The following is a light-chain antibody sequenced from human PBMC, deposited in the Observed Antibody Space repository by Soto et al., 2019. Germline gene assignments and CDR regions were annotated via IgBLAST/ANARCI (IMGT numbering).Light chain of an antibody. J-gene: IGLJ3*02. CDR3: QTWGTGPWV. CDR1: SGHSSYA. V-gene: IGLV4-69*01. CDR2: LNSDGSH. Sequence: QPVLTQSPSASASLGASVKLTCTLSSGHSSYAIAWHHQQPEKGPRYLMKLNSDGSHSKGDGIPDRFSGSSSGAERYLTISSLQSEYEADYYCQTWGTGPWVFGGGTKVTVL.